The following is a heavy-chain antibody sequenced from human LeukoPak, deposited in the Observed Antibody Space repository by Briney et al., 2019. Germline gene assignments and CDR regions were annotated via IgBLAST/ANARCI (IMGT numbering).Heavy chain of an antibody. CDR3: ARDPPGDYYYYGMDV. CDR2: IKQDGSEK. Sequence: PGGSLRLSCAASGFTFSSYWMSWVRQAPGKGLEWVANIKQDGSEKYYVDSVKGRFTVSRDNARNSLYLQMNSLRAEDTAVYYCARDPPGDYYYYGMDVWGQGTTVTVSS. V-gene: IGHV3-7*01. CDR1: GFTFSSYW. D-gene: IGHD4-17*01. J-gene: IGHJ6*02.